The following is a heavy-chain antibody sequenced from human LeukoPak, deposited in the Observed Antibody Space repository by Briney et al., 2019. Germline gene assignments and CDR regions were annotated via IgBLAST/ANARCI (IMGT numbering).Heavy chain of an antibody. Sequence: PSETLSLTCTVSGGSLSSYYWSWIRQPPGKGLEWIGYIYYSGSTNYNPSLKSRVTISVDTSKNQFSLKLSSVTAADTAVYYCARDGYKWGWFDPWGQGTLVTVSS. CDR2: IYYSGST. CDR3: ARDGYKWGWFDP. CDR1: GGSLSSYY. V-gene: IGHV4-59*01. D-gene: IGHD5-24*01. J-gene: IGHJ5*02.